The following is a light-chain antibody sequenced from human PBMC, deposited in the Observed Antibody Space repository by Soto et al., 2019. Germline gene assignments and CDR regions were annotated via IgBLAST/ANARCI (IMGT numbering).Light chain of an antibody. Sequence: IVLTQSPGTLSLSPGDRATLSCRASQSVSSTYLAWYQQRPGQAPRLLIYSSSSRASGIPDRFSGSGSGTDFTLTISRLEPEDFAVYYCQQYRTSPPTWTFGRGIKVDIK. CDR2: SSS. V-gene: IGKV3-20*01. CDR3: QQYRTSPPTWT. J-gene: IGKJ1*01. CDR1: QSVSSTY.